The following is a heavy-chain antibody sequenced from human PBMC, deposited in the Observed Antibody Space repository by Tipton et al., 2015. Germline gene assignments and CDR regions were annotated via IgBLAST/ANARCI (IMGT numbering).Heavy chain of an antibody. CDR3: ASNYDSSGGYFDY. Sequence: TRSLTCTVSGGSISSSNWWSWVRQPPGKGLEWIGEIYHSGSTNYNPSLKSRVTISVDKSKNQFSLKPSSVTAADTAVYYCASNYDSSGGYFDYWGQGTLVTVSS. CDR2: IYHSGST. CDR1: GGSISSSNW. J-gene: IGHJ4*02. V-gene: IGHV4-4*02. D-gene: IGHD3-22*01.